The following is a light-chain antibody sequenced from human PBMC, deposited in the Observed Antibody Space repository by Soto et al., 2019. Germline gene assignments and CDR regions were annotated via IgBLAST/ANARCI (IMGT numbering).Light chain of an antibody. CDR3: QQYNYWTIT. CDR1: QSVADN. CDR2: GAS. J-gene: IGKJ5*01. V-gene: IGKV3-15*01. Sequence: EVVMTQSPATLSVSPGERVTLSCRSSQSVADNLAWFQQKPGQGPRLXIYGASTRATGIPARFSGSGSETDFTLTVSSLRSEDSEVYDCQQYNYWTITFGQGTRLEIK.